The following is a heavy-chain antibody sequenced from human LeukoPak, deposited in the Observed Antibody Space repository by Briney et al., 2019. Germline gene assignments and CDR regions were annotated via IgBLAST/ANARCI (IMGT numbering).Heavy chain of an antibody. V-gene: IGHV4-4*07. CDR2: IYTSGST. CDR1: GGSISSYY. CDR3: ASVKVVPAAISTYYYYMDV. Sequence: SETLSLTCTVSGGSISSYYWSWIRQPAGKGLEWIGRIYTSGSTNYNPSLKSRVTMSVDTSKNQFSLKLSSVTAADTAVYCCASVKVVPAAISTYYYYMDVWGKGTTVTVSS. J-gene: IGHJ6*03. D-gene: IGHD2-2*01.